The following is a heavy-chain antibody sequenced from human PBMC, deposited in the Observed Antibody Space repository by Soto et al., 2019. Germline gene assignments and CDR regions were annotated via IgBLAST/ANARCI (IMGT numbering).Heavy chain of an antibody. CDR1: GFTFSNYG. J-gene: IGHJ4*02. CDR3: ARVAAKWHPHSLDY. Sequence: QVHLVESGGGVVQPGRSLRLSCAASGFTFSNYGMHWARQTPGKGLEWLAIIWFDGSNKYYADSVKGRFTISIDNSKNTLYLQMNSLIAEDTAVYFCARVAAKWHPHSLDYWGQGTLVTVST. D-gene: IGHD5-12*01. V-gene: IGHV3-33*01. CDR2: IWFDGSNK.